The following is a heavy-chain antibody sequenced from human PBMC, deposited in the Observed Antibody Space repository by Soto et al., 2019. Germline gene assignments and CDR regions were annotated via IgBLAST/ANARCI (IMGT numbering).Heavy chain of an antibody. J-gene: IGHJ4*02. CDR3: AREPRWHCSSTSCYVFDY. CDR1: GGTFSSYA. Sequence: ASVKVSCKASGGTFSSYAISWVRQAPGQGLEWMGGIIPIFGTANYAQKFQGRVTITADESTSTAYMELSSLRSEDTAVYYCAREPRWHCSSTSCYVFDYWGQGTLVTVSS. V-gene: IGHV1-69*13. D-gene: IGHD2-2*01. CDR2: IIPIFGTA.